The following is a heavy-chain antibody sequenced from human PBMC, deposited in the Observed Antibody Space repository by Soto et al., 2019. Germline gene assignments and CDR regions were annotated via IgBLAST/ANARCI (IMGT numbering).Heavy chain of an antibody. D-gene: IGHD1-1*01. CDR3: ARVVGLAGTYFEY. CDR1: GGSISSGGYY. CDR2: IYYSGST. Sequence: PSETLSLTCTVSGGSISSGGYYWSWIRQHPGKGLEWIGYIYYSGSTYYNPSLKSRVTISVDTSKNQFSLKLSSVTAADTAVYYCARVVGLAGTYFEYWGQGTLVTVSS. V-gene: IGHV4-31*03. J-gene: IGHJ4*02.